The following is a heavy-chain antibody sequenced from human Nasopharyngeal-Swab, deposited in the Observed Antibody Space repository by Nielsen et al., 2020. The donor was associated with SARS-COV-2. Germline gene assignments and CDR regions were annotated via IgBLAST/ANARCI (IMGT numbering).Heavy chain of an antibody. CDR1: GFTYKYG. V-gene: IGHV3-33*01. J-gene: IGHJ4*02. CDR2: IWYDGSKK. Sequence: GGSLRLSCVASGFTYKYGMNWVHQAPGKGLEWVSVIWYDGSKKFYAESVKGRFSISRDESKNTVYLQMSSLRVEDTAVYYCVSAGSIEYWGPGTLVTVSS. CDR3: VSAGSIEY. D-gene: IGHD3-10*01.